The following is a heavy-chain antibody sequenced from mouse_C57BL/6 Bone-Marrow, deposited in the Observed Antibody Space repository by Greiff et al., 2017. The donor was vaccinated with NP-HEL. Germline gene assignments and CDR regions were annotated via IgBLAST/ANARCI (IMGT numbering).Heavy chain of an antibody. J-gene: IGHJ2*01. CDR1: GYTFTDYY. V-gene: IGHV1-26*01. D-gene: IGHD1-1*01. CDR2: INPNNGGT. Sequence: DVKLQESGPELVKPGASVKISCKASGYTFTDYYMNWVKQSHGKSLEWIGDINPNNGGTSYNQKFKGKATLTVDKSSSTAYMELRSLTSEDSAVYYCARRITTTFDYWGQGTTLTVSS. CDR3: ARRITTTFDY.